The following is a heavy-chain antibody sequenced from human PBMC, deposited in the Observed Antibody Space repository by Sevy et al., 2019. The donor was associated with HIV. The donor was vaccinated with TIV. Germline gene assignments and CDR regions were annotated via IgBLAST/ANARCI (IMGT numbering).Heavy chain of an antibody. CDR2: IYYSGST. V-gene: IGHV4-39*01. Sequence: SETLSLTCTVSGGSISSSSYYWGWIRQPPGKGLEWIGSIYYSGSTYYNPSLKSRVTISVDTSKNQFALRLSSVTAADTAVYYGARHGLAGNWFDPWGQGTLVTVSS. J-gene: IGHJ5*02. CDR3: ARHGLAGNWFDP. CDR1: GGSISSSSYY.